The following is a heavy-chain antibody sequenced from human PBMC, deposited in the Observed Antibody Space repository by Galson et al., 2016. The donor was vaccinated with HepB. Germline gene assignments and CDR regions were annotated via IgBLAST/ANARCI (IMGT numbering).Heavy chain of an antibody. J-gene: IGHJ3*02. V-gene: IGHV3-7*03. CDR2: IKKDGSEK. CDR1: GFTFFNYG. CDR3: AREWLRGYFDWFRKGAFDI. D-gene: IGHD3-9*01. Sequence: SLRLSCAASGFTFFNYGMHWVRQAPGKGLEWVANIKKDGSEKYYADSVKGRFTISRDNAKNSLYLQMKSLRAEDTAVYYCAREWLRGYFDWFRKGAFDIWGQGTMVTVSS.